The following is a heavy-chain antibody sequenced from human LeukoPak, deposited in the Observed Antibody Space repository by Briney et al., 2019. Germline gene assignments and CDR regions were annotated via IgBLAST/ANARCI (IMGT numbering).Heavy chain of an antibody. V-gene: IGHV3-23*01. CDR3: AKFLPTHIVVANYYFDY. CDR1: GFTFSSYA. D-gene: IGHD2-21*01. J-gene: IGHJ4*02. CDR2: ISGSGGST. Sequence: GGSLRLSCATSGFTFSSYAMSWVRQAPGKGLEWVSAISGSGGSTYYADSVKGRFTISRDNSKNTPYLQMNSLRAEDTAVYYCAKFLPTHIVVANYYFDYWGQGTLVTVSS.